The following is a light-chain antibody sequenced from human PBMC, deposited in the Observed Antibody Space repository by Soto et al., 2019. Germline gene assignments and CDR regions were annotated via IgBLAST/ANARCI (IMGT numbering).Light chain of an antibody. CDR3: SSYTSSSTYV. Sequence: SVVAQPASVSGSPGQSITISCTGTSSVVGGYNYVSWYQQHPGKAPKLMIYDVSNRPSGVSNRFSGSKSGNTASLTISGLQAEDEADYYCSSYTSSSTYVFGTGTKVTVL. CDR2: DVS. CDR1: SSVVGGYNY. V-gene: IGLV2-14*01. J-gene: IGLJ1*01.